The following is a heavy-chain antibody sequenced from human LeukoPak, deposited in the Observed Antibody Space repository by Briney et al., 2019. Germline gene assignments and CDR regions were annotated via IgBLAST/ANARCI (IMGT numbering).Heavy chain of an antibody. CDR2: ISSSGSTI. CDR3: ARLRYFDY. J-gene: IGHJ4*02. CDR1: GFTFSSYE. V-gene: IGHV3-48*03. Sequence: PGGSLRLSCAASGFTFSSYEVNWVRQTPGKGLEWVSYISSSGSTIYYADSVKGRFTTSRDNAKNSLYLQMNSLRAEDTAVYYCARLRYFDYWGQGTLVTVSS.